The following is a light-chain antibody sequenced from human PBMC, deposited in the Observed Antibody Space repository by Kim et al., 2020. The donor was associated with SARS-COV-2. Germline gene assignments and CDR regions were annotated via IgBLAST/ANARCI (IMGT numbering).Light chain of an antibody. J-gene: IGKJ3*01. CDR3: QHYDCSPSLFT. V-gene: IGKV3-20*01. CDR2: GAS. Sequence: EIVLTQSPGTLSLSPGDRATLSCRASQTVSKNYLAWYQHKPGQAPRLLIYGASSRATGIADRFCGSGSGTDFTLTISRLEPEDFAVYYCQHYDCSPSLFTFGPGTKVDIK. CDR1: QTVSKNY.